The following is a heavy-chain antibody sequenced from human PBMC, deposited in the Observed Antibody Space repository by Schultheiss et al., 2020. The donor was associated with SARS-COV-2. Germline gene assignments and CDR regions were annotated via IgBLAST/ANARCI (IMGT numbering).Heavy chain of an antibody. D-gene: IGHD6-19*01. CDR1: GYSFTSYW. CDR2: IKQDGSEK. V-gene: IGHV3-7*05. Sequence: GGSLRLSCKGSGYSFTSYWIGWVRQMPGKGLEWVANIKQDGSEKYYVDSVKGRFTISRDNAKNSLYLQMNSLRAEDTAVYYCAREAGIAVADSGISWANGRVGFDYWGQGTLVTVSS. CDR3: AREAGIAVADSGISWANGRVGFDY. J-gene: IGHJ4*02.